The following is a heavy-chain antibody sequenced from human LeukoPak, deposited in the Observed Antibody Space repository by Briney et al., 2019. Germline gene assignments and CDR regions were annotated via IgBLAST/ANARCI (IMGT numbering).Heavy chain of an antibody. CDR1: GGSISSSNW. Sequence: SETLSLTCAVSGGSISSSNWWSWVRQPPGKGLEWIGEIYHSGSTNYHPSLKSRVTISVDKSKNQFSLKLSSVTAADTAVYYCARDKDYYGSGSYSDYYYYGMDVWGKGTTVTVSS. D-gene: IGHD3-10*01. CDR2: IYHSGST. V-gene: IGHV4-4*02. J-gene: IGHJ6*04. CDR3: ARDKDYYGSGSYSDYYYYGMDV.